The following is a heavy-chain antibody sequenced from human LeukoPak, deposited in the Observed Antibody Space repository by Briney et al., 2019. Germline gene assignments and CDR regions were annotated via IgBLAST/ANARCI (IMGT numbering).Heavy chain of an antibody. D-gene: IGHD5-18*01. Sequence: ASVTVSCKASGYTFTSYGISWVRQAPGQGSEWMGWISPYNGNTNYAQELQGRVTMTTDTSTSTAYLELRSLRSDDTAVYYCAVGGYSPYYFDYWGQGTLVTVSS. J-gene: IGHJ4*02. CDR2: ISPYNGNT. CDR1: GYTFTSYG. V-gene: IGHV1-18*01. CDR3: AVGGYSPYYFDY.